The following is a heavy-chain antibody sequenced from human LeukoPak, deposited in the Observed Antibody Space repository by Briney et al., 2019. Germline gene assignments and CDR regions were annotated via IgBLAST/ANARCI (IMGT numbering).Heavy chain of an antibody. J-gene: IGHJ6*02. CDR3: ARVGGLTRGQFYYYYYGMDV. CDR1: GGYINAYY. CDR2: IYYSGIT. D-gene: IGHD3-16*01. Sequence: SETLSLTCTVSGGYINAYYWSWIRQSPGKGLEWIGYIYYSGITNYNPFLSSRVNMSVDTSMNQFSLRLSSVTAADTAVYYCARVGGLTRGQFYYYYYGMDVWGQGYTVTVSS. V-gene: IGHV4-59*01.